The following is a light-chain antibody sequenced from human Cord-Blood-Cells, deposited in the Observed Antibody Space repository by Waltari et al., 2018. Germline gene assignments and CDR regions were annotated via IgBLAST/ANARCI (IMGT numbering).Light chain of an antibody. Sequence: QSALTQPRSVSGSPGQSVTISCTGTSSDVGGYNYVSWYQQHPGKAPKLMIYDVSKRPSGDPERFYGSKSGNSASLTIAGLQAEEEADYYCCSYAGSYTWVFGGGTKLTVL. V-gene: IGLV2-11*01. CDR1: SSDVGGYNY. J-gene: IGLJ3*02. CDR3: CSYAGSYTWV. CDR2: DVS.